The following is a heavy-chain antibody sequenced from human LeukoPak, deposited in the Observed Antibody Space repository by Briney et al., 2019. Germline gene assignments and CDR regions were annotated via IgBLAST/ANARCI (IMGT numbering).Heavy chain of an antibody. CDR1: GFTFSSYA. J-gene: IGHJ4*02. CDR3: AKDGGRAARRLYFDY. CDR2: IRYDGSNK. V-gene: IGHV3-30*02. D-gene: IGHD6-6*01. Sequence: PGRSLRLSCAASGFTFSSYAMHWVRQAPGKGLEWVAFIRYDGSNKYYADSVKGRFTISRDNSKNTLYLQMNSLRAEDTAVYYCAKDGGRAARRLYFDYWGQGTLVTVSS.